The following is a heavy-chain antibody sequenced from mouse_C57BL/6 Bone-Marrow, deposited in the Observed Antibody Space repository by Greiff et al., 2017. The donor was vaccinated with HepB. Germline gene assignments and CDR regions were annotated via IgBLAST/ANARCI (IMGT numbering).Heavy chain of an antibody. V-gene: IGHV5-12*01. D-gene: IGHD1-1*01. CDR2: ISNGGGRT. CDR3: ARPSYYYGSSPGY. J-gene: IGHJ4*01. Sequence: EVKLMESGGGLVQPGGSLKLSCAASGFTFSDYYMYWVRQTPEKRLEWVAYISNGGGRTYYPDTVKGRFTISRDNAKNTLYLQMSRLKSEDTAMYYCARPSYYYGSSPGYWGQGTSVTVSS. CDR1: GFTFSDYY.